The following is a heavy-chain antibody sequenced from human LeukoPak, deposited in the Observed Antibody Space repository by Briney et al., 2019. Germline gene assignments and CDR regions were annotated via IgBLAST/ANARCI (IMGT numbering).Heavy chain of an antibody. D-gene: IGHD3-10*01. CDR1: GGSFSGYY. CDR3: ARDNPLWVGDSPPYGMDV. Sequence: SETLSLTCAVYGGSFSGYYWSWIRQPPGKGLEWIGEINHSGSTNYNPSLKSRVTISVDTSKNQFSLKLTSVTAADTAVYYCARDNPLWVGDSPPYGMDVWGQGTTVTVSS. CDR2: INHSGST. V-gene: IGHV4-34*01. J-gene: IGHJ6*02.